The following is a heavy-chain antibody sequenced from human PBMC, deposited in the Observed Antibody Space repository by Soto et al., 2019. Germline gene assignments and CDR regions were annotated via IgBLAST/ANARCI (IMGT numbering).Heavy chain of an antibody. D-gene: IGHD1-7*01. CDR3: AKAAGTTYYYYGMDV. V-gene: IGHV3-30*18. J-gene: IGHJ6*02. CDR2: ISYDGSNK. CDR1: GFTFSSYG. Sequence: GSLRLSCAASGFTFSSYGMHWVRQAPGKGLEWVAVISYDGSNKYYADSVKGRFTISRDNSKNTLYLQMNSLRAEDTAVYYCAKAAGTTYYYYGMDVWGQGTTVTVSS.